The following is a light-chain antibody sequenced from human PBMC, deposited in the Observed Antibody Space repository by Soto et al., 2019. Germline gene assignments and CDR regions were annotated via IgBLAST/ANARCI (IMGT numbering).Light chain of an antibody. J-gene: IGKJ5*01. CDR1: QILLHSNGYNY. V-gene: IGKV2-28*01. CDR2: LGS. Sequence: DIVMTQSPLSLPVTPGEPSSISCRSSQILLHSNGYNYLDWYLQKPGQSPQLLIYLGSNRASGVPDRFSGSGSGTDFTLKISRVEAEDVGVYYCMQALQTPITFGRGTRLEIK. CDR3: MQALQTPIT.